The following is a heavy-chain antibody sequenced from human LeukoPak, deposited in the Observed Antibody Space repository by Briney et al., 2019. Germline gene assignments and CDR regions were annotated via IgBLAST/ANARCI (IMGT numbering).Heavy chain of an antibody. D-gene: IGHD1-26*01. V-gene: IGHV4-34*01. CDR1: GGSFSGYY. Sequence: SETLSLTCAVYGGSFSGYYWSWIRQPPGKGLEWIGEINHSGSTNYNPSLKSRVTISVDTSKNQFSLKLSSVTAADTAVYYCARATRGSGSPYTTFDYWGQGTLVTVSS. CDR2: INHSGST. CDR3: ARATRGSGSPYTTFDY. J-gene: IGHJ4*02.